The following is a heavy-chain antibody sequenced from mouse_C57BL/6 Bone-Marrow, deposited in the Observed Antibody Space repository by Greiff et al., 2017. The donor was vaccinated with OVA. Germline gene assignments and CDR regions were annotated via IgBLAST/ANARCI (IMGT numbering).Heavy chain of an antibody. V-gene: IGHV7-3*01. Sequence: EVKVVESGGGLVQPGGSLSLSCAASGFTFTDYYMSWVRQPPGKALEWLGFIRNKANGYTTEYSASVKGRFTISRDNSQSILYLQMNALRAEDSATYYCARCSYGYFDVWGTGTTVTVSS. J-gene: IGHJ1*03. CDR2: IRNKANGYTT. CDR3: ARCSYGYFDV. CDR1: GFTFTDYY.